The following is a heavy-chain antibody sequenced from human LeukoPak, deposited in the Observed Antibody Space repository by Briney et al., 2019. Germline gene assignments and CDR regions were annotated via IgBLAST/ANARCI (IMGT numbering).Heavy chain of an antibody. D-gene: IGHD6-13*01. CDR3: AREQIAAAGYYFDY. CDR2: ISYDGSNK. CDR1: GFTFSSYA. V-gene: IGHV3-30*04. J-gene: IGHJ4*02. Sequence: GRSLRFSCAASGFTFSSYAMHWVRQAPGKGLEWVAVISYDGSNKYYADSVKGRFTISRDNSKNTLYLQMNSLRAEDTAVYYCAREQIAAAGYYFDYWGQGTLVTVSS.